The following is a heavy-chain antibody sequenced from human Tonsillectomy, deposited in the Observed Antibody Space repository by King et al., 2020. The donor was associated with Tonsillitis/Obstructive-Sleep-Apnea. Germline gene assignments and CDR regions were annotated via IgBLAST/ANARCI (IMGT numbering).Heavy chain of an antibody. V-gene: IGHV2-5*02. CDR1: GFSLSTSGVG. CDR3: AHSPGYCSGGSCYWFDP. Sequence: TLKESGPTLVKPTQTLTLTCTFSGFSLSTSGVGVGWIRQPPGKALECLALIYWDDDKRYSPSLKSRLTITKDTSKNQVVLTMTNMDPVDTATYYCAHSPGYCSGGSCYWFDPWGQGTLVTVSS. J-gene: IGHJ5*02. D-gene: IGHD2-15*01. CDR2: IYWDDDK.